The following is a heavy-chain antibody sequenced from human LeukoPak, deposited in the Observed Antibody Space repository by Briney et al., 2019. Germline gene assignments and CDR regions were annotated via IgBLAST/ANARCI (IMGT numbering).Heavy chain of an antibody. V-gene: IGHV1-2*02. D-gene: IGHD3-10*01. CDR2: INPNSGAT. CDR3: ARDMGYYGSGSHPYYYYGMDV. J-gene: IGHJ6*02. CDR1: GYTFIAYY. Sequence: ASVKVSCKASGYTFIAYYMFWVRQAPGQGLEWMGWINPNSGATGHAQKFQGRVTMTRDTSISTSYMEVSRLRSDDTAVYYCARDMGYYGSGSHPYYYYGMDVWGQGTTVTVSS.